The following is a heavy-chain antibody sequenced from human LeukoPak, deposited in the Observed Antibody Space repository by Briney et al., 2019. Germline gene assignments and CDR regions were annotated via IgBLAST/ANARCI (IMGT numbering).Heavy chain of an antibody. D-gene: IGHD3-10*01. CDR1: GGTFSSYA. V-gene: IGHV1-69*06. Sequence: VASVKVSCKASGGTFSSYAISWVRQAPGQGLEWMGGIIPIFGTANYAQKFQGRVTITADKSTSTAYMELSSLRSEDTAVYYCARGYYYGSGSYQYYYYYMDVWGKGTTVTVSS. CDR2: IIPIFGTA. J-gene: IGHJ6*03. CDR3: ARGYYYGSGSYQYYYYYMDV.